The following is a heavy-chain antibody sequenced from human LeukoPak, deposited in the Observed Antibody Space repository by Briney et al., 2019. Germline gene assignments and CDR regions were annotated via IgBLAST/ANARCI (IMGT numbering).Heavy chain of an antibody. CDR1: GYSISSGYY. J-gene: IGHJ6*03. CDR2: IYHSGST. CDR3: ARVRRGYSYGYYYYYYMDV. Sequence: NPSETLSLTCTVSGYSISSGYYWGWIRQPPGKGLEWIGSIYHSGSTNYNPSLKSRVTISVDTSKNQFSLKLSSVTAADTAVYYCARVRRGYSYGYYYYYYMDVWGKGTTVTVSS. V-gene: IGHV4-38-2*02. D-gene: IGHD5-18*01.